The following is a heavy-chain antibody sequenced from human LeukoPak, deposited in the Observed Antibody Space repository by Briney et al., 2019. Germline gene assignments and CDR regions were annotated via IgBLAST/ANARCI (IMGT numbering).Heavy chain of an antibody. J-gene: IGHJ4*02. Sequence: PSETLSLTCTVSGGSISSSSYYWGWIRQPPGKGLEWIGSIYYSGSTYYNPSLKSRVTISVDTSKNQFSLKLSSVTAADTAVYYCANIVGATRLFDYWGQGTLVTASS. CDR3: ANIVGATRLFDY. D-gene: IGHD1-26*01. CDR2: IYYSGST. CDR1: GGSISSSSYY. V-gene: IGHV4-39*07.